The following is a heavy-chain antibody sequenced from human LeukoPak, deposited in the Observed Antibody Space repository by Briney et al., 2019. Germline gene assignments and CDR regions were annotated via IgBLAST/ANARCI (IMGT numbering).Heavy chain of an antibody. CDR2: IYFSGST. V-gene: IGHV4-31*03. Sequence: SETLSLTCTVCGGSISSGDYYWTWIRQHPGKGLEWIGYIYFSGSTYYNPSLKSRVTISVDTSKNQFSLNLSSVTAADTAVYYCARVPTTETGLAPYYFDYWGQGTLVTVSS. J-gene: IGHJ4*02. CDR3: ARVPTTETGLAPYYFDY. CDR1: GGSISSGDYY. D-gene: IGHD1-14*01.